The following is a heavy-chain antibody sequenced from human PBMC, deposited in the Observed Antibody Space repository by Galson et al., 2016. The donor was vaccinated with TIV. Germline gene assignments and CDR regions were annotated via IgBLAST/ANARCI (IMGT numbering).Heavy chain of an antibody. Sequence: TLSLTCTVSGGSMRDSYWSWIRQTPGKGLEWIGYVYYTGGTKYNPSLKSRVTISVDTSKNQFSLRLSSVTAADTALYYCARDIGGYDFDYWGQGTLVAVSS. CDR2: VYYTGGT. CDR1: GGSMRDSY. J-gene: IGHJ4*02. CDR3: ARDIGGYDFDY. D-gene: IGHD5-12*01. V-gene: IGHV4-59*01.